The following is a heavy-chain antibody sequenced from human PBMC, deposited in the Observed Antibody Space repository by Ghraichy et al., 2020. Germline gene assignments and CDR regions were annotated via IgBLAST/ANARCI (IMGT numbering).Heavy chain of an antibody. Sequence: GGSLRLSCAASGFTFTSYWMHWVRQAPGKGLEWVSRINNDGSNIGYADAVRGRFIVSRDNAKNTLYLQMNSLSAEDTAVYYCARVRSSGSRNDHWGQGTLVIVSS. D-gene: IGHD3-22*01. CDR1: GFTFTSYW. CDR3: ARVRSSGSRNDH. V-gene: IGHV3-74*01. J-gene: IGHJ5*02. CDR2: INNDGSNI.